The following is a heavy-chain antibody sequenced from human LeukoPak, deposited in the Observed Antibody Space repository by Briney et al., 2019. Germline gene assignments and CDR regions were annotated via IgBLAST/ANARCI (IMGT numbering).Heavy chain of an antibody. Sequence: SQTLSLTCTVSGGSISSGSSYWSWIRQPAGEGLEWIGRIYTSGSTNYNPSLKSRVTISVDTSKKQFSLKLSSVTAADTAVYYCARNVGSRYHYYYYMDVWGKGTTVTVSS. D-gene: IGHD1-26*01. CDR1: GGSISSGSSY. CDR3: ARNVGSRYHYYYYMDV. J-gene: IGHJ6*03. CDR2: IYTSGST. V-gene: IGHV4-61*02.